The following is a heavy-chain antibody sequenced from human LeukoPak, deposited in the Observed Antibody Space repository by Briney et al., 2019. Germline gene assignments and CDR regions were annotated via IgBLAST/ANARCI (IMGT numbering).Heavy chain of an antibody. Sequence: ASVKVSCKASGYTFTGYYIHWVRQAPGQGLEWVGWINPNSGGTNYAQKFQGRVTMTRDTSISTAYMELSRLRSDDTAVYYRARDPLTGYCSSTSCYGDAFDIWGQGTMVTVSS. J-gene: IGHJ3*02. D-gene: IGHD2-2*01. CDR2: INPNSGGT. CDR1: GYTFTGYY. V-gene: IGHV1-2*02. CDR3: ARDPLTGYCSSTSCYGDAFDI.